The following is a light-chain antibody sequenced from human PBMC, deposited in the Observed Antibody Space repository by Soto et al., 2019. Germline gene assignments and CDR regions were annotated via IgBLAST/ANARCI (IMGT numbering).Light chain of an antibody. CDR2: LNSDGSH. Sequence: QPVLPQSPSASASLGASVKLTCTLSSGHSSYAIAWHQQQPEKGPRYLMKLNSDGSHSKGDGIPDRFSGSSSGAERYLTISSLQSEDEADYYCQTWGTGIWVFGGGTQLTVL. J-gene: IGLJ3*02. CDR3: QTWGTGIWV. V-gene: IGLV4-69*01. CDR1: SGHSSYA.